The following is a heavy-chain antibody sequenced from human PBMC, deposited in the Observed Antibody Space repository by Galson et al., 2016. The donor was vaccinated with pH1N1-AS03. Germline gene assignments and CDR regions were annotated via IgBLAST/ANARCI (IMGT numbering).Heavy chain of an antibody. CDR3: ARGSGSPHWFDH. Sequence: SLRLSCAASGFTFSIYAMHWVRQAPGKGLEWVSGVGGVDGSLWYAESVKGRFTVSRDNSKGTLNLQMNSLRADDTAVYYCARGSGSPHWFDHWGQGTLFTVSS. D-gene: IGHD3-3*01. J-gene: IGHJ5*02. CDR1: GFTFSIYA. V-gene: IGHV3-23*01. CDR2: VGGVDGSL.